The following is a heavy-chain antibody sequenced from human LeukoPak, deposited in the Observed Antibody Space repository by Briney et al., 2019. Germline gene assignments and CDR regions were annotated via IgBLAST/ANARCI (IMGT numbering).Heavy chain of an antibody. J-gene: IGHJ4*02. CDR1: GGSISNYY. D-gene: IGHD4-23*01. CDR2: IYYSGNT. Sequence: SETLSLTCTVSGGSISNYYWSWIRQSPGKGLEWIGKIYYSGNTNYNPSLKSRVTMSVDTSKNQFSLKLTSVTAADTAVYFCARGSGGRSDYWGQGTLLTVSS. V-gene: IGHV4-59*01. CDR3: ARGSGGRSDY.